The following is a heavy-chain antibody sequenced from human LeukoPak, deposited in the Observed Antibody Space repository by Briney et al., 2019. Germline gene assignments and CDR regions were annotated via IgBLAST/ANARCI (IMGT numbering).Heavy chain of an antibody. CDR2: ISGSGGST. V-gene: IGHV3-23*01. D-gene: IGHD3-22*01. J-gene: IGHJ4*02. CDR3: AKDQYYYDSSGYYYYSDY. CDR1: GFTFSSYA. Sequence: PGGSLRLSCAASGFTFSSYAMSWVRQAPGKGLEWVSAISGSGGSTYYADSVKGRFTISRDNSKNTLYLQMNSLRAEDTAVYYCAKDQYYYDSSGYYYYSDYWGQGTLVTVSS.